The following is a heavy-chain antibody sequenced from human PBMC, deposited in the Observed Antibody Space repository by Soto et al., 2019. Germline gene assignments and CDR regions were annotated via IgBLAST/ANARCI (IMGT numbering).Heavy chain of an antibody. J-gene: IGHJ4*02. D-gene: IGHD2-8*01. Sequence: EVQLLESGGGLLQPGGSLRLSCAASGFTFSSYVMNWVRQAPGEGLKWVSTVSGGGDGTYYADSVKGRFTISRDDSKNTLYLQMNSLRADDTSVYFCARSGYCSTGKCSAFDYWGQGTLVTVSS. CDR3: ARSGYCSTGKCSAFDY. V-gene: IGHV3-23*01. CDR2: VSGGGDGT. CDR1: GFTFSSYV.